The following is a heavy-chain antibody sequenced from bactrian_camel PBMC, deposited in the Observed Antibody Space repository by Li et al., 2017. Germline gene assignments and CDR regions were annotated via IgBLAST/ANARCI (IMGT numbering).Heavy chain of an antibody. V-gene: IGHV3S55*01. CDR3: AAARYGCTWYYNLTQQTYEY. D-gene: IGHD6*01. Sequence: HVQLVESGGGSVQARGSLRLSCVASGEAYGRACVGWFRQAPGKEREGVGRIDNSGVTRGAVSLEGRFTISKDNAKNTMYLQMNSLKPEDTATYYCAAARYGCTWYYNLTQQTYEYWGQGTQVTVS. J-gene: IGHJ4*01. CDR1: GEAYGRAC. CDR2: IDNSGVT.